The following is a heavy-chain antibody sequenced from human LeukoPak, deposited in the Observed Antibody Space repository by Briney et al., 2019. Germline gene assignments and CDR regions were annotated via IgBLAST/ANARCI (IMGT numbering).Heavy chain of an antibody. V-gene: IGHV5-51*01. CDR1: GYTFTSYW. CDR3: ARLGLELPKNWFDP. CDR2: IYPGDSDT. J-gene: IGHJ5*02. Sequence: GESLKISCNGSGYTFTSYWIGWVRQIPGKGLEWMGIIYPGDSDTRHSPSCQGQVTISADKSISTAYLQWSSLKAADTAMYYCARLGLELPKNWFDPWGQGTLVTVSS. D-gene: IGHD1-7*01.